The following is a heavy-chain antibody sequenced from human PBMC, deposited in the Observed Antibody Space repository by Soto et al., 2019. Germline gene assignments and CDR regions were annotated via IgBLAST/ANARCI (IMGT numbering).Heavy chain of an antibody. J-gene: IGHJ5*02. Sequence: QVQLQESGPGLVKPSETLSLTCTVSGGFVSSASYFWSWIRQPPGKEMEFIAYVYYTGTTKYSPSLKRRASISLDTFKNQLSLNLSSVTTADTAIYYCARMRFGEVPYWFGPWGQGILVTVS. CDR2: VYYTGTT. D-gene: IGHD3-3*01. CDR3: ARMRFGEVPYWFGP. V-gene: IGHV4-61*01. CDR1: GGFVSSASYF.